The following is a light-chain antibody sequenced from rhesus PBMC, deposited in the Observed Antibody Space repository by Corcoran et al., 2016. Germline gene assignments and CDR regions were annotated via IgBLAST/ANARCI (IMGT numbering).Light chain of an antibody. J-gene: IGKJ3*01. CDR3: QHGYGTPFT. CDR2: KAS. CDR1: ENVNNY. Sequence: DIQMTQSPSSLSASVGDRVTITCRASENVNNYLTWYQQKPGKAPKLLIYKASTLQSGVPSRFRGSGCGTDYTFTISSLQPEDVATYYCQHGYGTPFTFGPGTKLDIK. V-gene: IGKV1-74*01.